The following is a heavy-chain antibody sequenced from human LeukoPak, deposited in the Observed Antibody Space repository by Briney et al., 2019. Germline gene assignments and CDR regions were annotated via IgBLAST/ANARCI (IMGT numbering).Heavy chain of an antibody. CDR1: GLTFTGYS. J-gene: IGHJ4*02. Sequence: GGSLRLSCAASGLTFTGYSMIWVRQAPGKGLEWISFTTTSSNTIYYADSVKGRFTISRDNAKKSLYLQMDRLREEDTAVYYCARVGGATLVTMYFDYWGQGTLVTVSS. CDR2: TTTSSNTI. D-gene: IGHD4-23*01. CDR3: ARVGGATLVTMYFDY. V-gene: IGHV3-48*02.